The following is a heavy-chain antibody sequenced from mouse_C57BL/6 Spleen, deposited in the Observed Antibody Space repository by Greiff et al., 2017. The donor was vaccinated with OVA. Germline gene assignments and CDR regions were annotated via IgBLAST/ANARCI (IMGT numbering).Heavy chain of an antibody. CDR1: GYTFTSYW. D-gene: IGHD1-1*01. CDR2: INPSNGGT. J-gene: IGHJ1*03. Sequence: QVHVKQPGTELVKPGASVKLSCKASGYTFTSYWMHWVKQRPGQGLEWIGNINPSNGGTNYNEKFKSKATLTVDKSSSTAYMQLSSLTSEDSAVYYCAYYYGSSHWYFDVWGTGTTVTVSS. V-gene: IGHV1-53*01. CDR3: AYYYGSSHWYFDV.